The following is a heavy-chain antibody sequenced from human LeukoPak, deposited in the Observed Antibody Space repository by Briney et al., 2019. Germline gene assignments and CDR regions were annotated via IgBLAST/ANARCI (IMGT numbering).Heavy chain of an antibody. CDR2: IYHSGST. CDR1: GYSISSGYY. D-gene: IGHD6-19*01. CDR3: ARQTSGWYEYYFDY. J-gene: IGHJ4*02. V-gene: IGHV4-38-2*02. Sequence: PSETLSLTCTVSGYSISSGYYWGWIRQPPGKGLEWIGSIYHSGSTYYNPSLKSRVTISVDTSKNQFSLKLSSVTAADTAVYYCARQTSGWYEYYFDYWGQGTLVTVSS.